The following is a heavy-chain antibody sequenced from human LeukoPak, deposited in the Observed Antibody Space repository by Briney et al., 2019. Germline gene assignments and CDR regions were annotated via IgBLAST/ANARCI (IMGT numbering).Heavy chain of an antibody. Sequence: PGGSLRLSCAASGFTFSTYNMNWVRQAPGKGLEWVSSISSGSSYIYYADSVKGRFTISRDNAKNSLYLQMNSQKAEDTAVYYCARDNGITMIRGVSGAFDYWGQGSLVTVSS. CDR1: GFTFSTYN. CDR3: ARDNGITMIRGVSGAFDY. J-gene: IGHJ4*02. CDR2: ISSGSSYI. D-gene: IGHD3-10*01. V-gene: IGHV3-21*01.